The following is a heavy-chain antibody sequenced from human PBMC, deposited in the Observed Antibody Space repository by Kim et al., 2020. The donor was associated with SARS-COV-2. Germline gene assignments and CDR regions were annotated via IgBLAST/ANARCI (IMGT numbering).Heavy chain of an antibody. CDR3: SKGGNDDWGSA. CDR1: GFTFSSYA. V-gene: IGHV3-23*01. D-gene: IGHD1-1*01. J-gene: IGHJ5*02. CDR2: ISGDGGYT. Sequence: GGSLRLSCAGSGFTFSSYALSWVRQAPGKGLEWVSAISGDGGYTIYAESVKGRFTISRDNSKSTLFLQMNSLRAEDTALYYCSKGGNDDWGSAWGEGTRV.